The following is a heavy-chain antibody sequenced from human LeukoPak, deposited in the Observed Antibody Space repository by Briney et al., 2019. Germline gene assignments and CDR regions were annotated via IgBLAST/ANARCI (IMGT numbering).Heavy chain of an antibody. V-gene: IGHV3-64*01. D-gene: IGHD3-10*01. CDR3: ARDGPLVRGAYYYYGMDV. CDR2: ISSNGGST. Sequence: GGSLRLSCAASGFTFSSYATHWVRQAPGKGLEYVSAISSNGGSTYYANSVKGRFTISRDNSKNTLYLQMGSLRAEDMAVYYCARDGPLVRGAYYYYGMDVWGQGTTVTVSS. J-gene: IGHJ6*02. CDR1: GFTFSSYA.